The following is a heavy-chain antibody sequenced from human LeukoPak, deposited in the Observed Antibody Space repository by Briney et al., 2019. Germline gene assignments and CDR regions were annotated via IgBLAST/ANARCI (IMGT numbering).Heavy chain of an antibody. D-gene: IGHD6-19*01. Sequence: SETLSLTCTVSGGSISSYYWSWIRQPPGKGLEWIGYIYCSGSTNYNPSLKSRVTISVDTSKNQFSLKLSSVTAADTAVYYCARHVAYSSGWYYFDYWGQGTLVTVSS. CDR1: GGSISSYY. CDR2: IYCSGST. J-gene: IGHJ4*02. V-gene: IGHV4-59*08. CDR3: ARHVAYSSGWYYFDY.